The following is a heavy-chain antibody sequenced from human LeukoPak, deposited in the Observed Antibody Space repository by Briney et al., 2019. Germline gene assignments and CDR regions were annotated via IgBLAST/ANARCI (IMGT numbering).Heavy chain of an antibody. D-gene: IGHD3-9*01. CDR3: ARVGYDILTGYYSNWFDP. J-gene: IGHJ5*02. V-gene: IGHV1-69*04. CDR2: IIPILGIA. Sequence: SVRVSCKASGGTFSSYAIGWVRQAPGQGLEWMGRIIPILGIANYAQKFQGRVTITADKSTSTAYMELSSLRSEDTAVYYCARVGYDILTGYYSNWFDPWGQGTLVTVSS. CDR1: GGTFSSYA.